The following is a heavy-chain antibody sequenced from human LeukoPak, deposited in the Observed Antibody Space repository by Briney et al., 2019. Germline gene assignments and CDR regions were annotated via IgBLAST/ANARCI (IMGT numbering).Heavy chain of an antibody. CDR1: GYSISTGYY. CDR3: ARADYYDSSGCDY. Sequence: PSETLSLTCAVSGYSISTGYYWGWIRQPPGKGLEWIGSVYHSGSTYYNPSLKSRVTISVDTSKNQFSLKLSSLTAADTAVYYCARADYYDSSGCDYWGQGTLVTVSP. V-gene: IGHV4-38-2*01. J-gene: IGHJ4*02. D-gene: IGHD3-22*01. CDR2: VYHSGST.